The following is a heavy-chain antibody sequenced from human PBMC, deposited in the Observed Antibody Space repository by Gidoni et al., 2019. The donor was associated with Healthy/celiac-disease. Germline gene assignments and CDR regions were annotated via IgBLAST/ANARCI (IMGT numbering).Heavy chain of an antibody. CDR1: GFTFSSYD. CDR2: IGTAGDT. Sequence: EVQLVESGGGLVQPGGSLRLSCAASGFTFSSYDMHWVRQATGKGLEWVSAIGTAGDTYYPGSVKGRFTISRENAKNSLYLQMNSLRAGDTAVYYCARGAGPDNYYYYGMDVWGQGTTVTVSS. CDR3: ARGAGPDNYYYYGMDV. V-gene: IGHV3-13*01. J-gene: IGHJ6*02.